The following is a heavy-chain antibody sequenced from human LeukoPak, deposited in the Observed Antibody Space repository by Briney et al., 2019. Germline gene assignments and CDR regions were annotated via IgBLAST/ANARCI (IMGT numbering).Heavy chain of an antibody. J-gene: IGHJ6*04. D-gene: IGHD2-21*01. Sequence: PSETLSLTCAVYGGSFSGYYWSWIRQPPGKGLEWIGEINHSGSTNYNPSLKSRVTISVDTSKNQFSLKLSSVTAADTAVYYCARGPRGGDGDVWGKGTTVTVSS. CDR2: INHSGST. CDR3: ARGPRGGDGDV. CDR1: GGSFSGYY. V-gene: IGHV4-34*01.